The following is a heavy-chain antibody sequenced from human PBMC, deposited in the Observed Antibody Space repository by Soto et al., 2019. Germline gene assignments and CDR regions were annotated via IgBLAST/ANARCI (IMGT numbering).Heavy chain of an antibody. CDR1: GGSINTATHS. D-gene: IGHD3-16*01. V-gene: IGHV4-30-2*01. J-gene: IGHJ4*02. CDR2: IYHSGST. Sequence: QLQLQESGSGLVKPSQTLSLTCAVSGGSINTATHSWSWIRQPPGKGLEWIGYIYHSGSTYYNPSVKSRVARSLDKSNNHFSLRLSSVTAADTAVYYCARGGGVPTTGDDYWGQGILVTVSS. CDR3: ARGGGVPTTGDDY.